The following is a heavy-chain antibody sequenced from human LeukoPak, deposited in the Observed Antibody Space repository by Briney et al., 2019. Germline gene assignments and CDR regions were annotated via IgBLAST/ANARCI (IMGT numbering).Heavy chain of an antibody. Sequence: GSLRLSCAASGFTFSSYAMSWVRQAPGKGLEWVSAISGSGGSTYYADSAKGRFTISRDNSKNTLYLQMNSLRAEDTAVYYCAKASDYYGSGSYWDYWGQGTLVTVSS. CDR2: ISGSGGST. D-gene: IGHD3-10*01. J-gene: IGHJ4*02. CDR3: AKASDYYGSGSYWDY. CDR1: GFTFSSYA. V-gene: IGHV3-23*01.